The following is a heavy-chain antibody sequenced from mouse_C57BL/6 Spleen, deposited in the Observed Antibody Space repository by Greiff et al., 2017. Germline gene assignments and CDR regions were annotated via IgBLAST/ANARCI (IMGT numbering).Heavy chain of an antibody. V-gene: IGHV1-62-2*01. CDR2: FYPGSGSI. CDR1: GYTFTEYT. J-gene: IGHJ4*01. Sequence: VQLQEPGAELVKPGASVKLSCKASGYTFTEYTIHWVKQRSGQGLEWIGWFYPGSGSIKYNEKFKDKATLTADKSSSTDYMELSRLTSEDSAVYVCARLSRVYYAMDYWGKGTSVTVSS. CDR3: ARLSRVYYAMDY.